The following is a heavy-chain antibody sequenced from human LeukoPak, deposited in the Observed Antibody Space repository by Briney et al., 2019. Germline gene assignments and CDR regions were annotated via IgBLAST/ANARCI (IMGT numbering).Heavy chain of an antibody. CDR3: ASGPEVDYYYYMDV. CDR2: TYYRSKWYN. CDR1: GDSVXSNSAA. D-gene: IGHD1-14*01. V-gene: IGHV6-1*01. Sequence: LSLXCXISGDSVXSNSAAWNWIRQSPSRGLEWLGRTYYRSKWYNDYAVSVKSLITINPDTSKNQFSLQLNSVTPEDTAVYYCASGPEVDYYYYMDVWGKGTTVTVSS. J-gene: IGHJ6*03.